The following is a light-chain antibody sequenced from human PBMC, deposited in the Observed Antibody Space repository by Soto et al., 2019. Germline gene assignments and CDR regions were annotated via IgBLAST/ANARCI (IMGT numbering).Light chain of an antibody. CDR2: GAS. J-gene: IGKJ2*01. CDR1: QTISSW. Sequence: DIQMTQSPSTLSGSVGDRVTITCRASQTISSWLAWYQQKPGKGPKLLIYGASSLQSGVPSRFSGSGSGTDFTLTISSLQPEDFATYFCQQSYSSPLYTFGQGTKLEI. V-gene: IGKV1-39*01. CDR3: QQSYSSPLYT.